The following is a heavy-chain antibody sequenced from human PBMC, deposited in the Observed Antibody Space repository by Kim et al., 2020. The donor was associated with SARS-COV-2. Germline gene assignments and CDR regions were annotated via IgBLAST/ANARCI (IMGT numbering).Heavy chain of an antibody. CDR1: GGSISSGSYY. CDR2: IYTSGST. J-gene: IGHJ6*02. V-gene: IGHV4-61*02. Sequence: SETLSLTCTVSGGSISSGSYYWSWIRQPAGKGLEWIGRIYTSGSTNYNPSLKSRVTISVDTSKNQFSLKLSSVTAADTAVYYCARGVMVRGVMEGGVWGQGTTVTVSS. D-gene: IGHD3-10*01. CDR3: ARGVMVRGVMEGGV.